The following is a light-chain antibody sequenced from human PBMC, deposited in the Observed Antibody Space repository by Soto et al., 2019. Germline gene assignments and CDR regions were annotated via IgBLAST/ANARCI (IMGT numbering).Light chain of an antibody. CDR1: SSNIGAGYD. CDR3: QSYDSSHVV. J-gene: IGLJ2*01. CDR2: GNS. Sequence: QSVLTQPPSVSGAPGQRVIISCTGSSSNIGAGYDVHWYQQLPGTAPKLLIYGNSNRPSGVPDRFSGSKSGTSASLAITGLQAEDEADYYCQSYDSSHVVFGGGTKLTVL. V-gene: IGLV1-40*01.